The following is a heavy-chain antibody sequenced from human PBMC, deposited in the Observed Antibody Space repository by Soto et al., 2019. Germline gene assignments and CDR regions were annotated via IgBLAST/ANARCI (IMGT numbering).Heavy chain of an antibody. CDR2: ISWNGDSS. D-gene: IGHD1-26*01. CDR1: GLNLIDYT. J-gene: IGHJ3*01. CDR3: VKAGKFKAFDV. V-gene: IGHV3-43*01. Sequence: VQLVESGGVAVQAGGSLRLSCVASGLNLIDYTMHWVRQVPGKGLEWVSLISWNGDSSDYADSVKSRFTISRDNTKNSLCLQMNTLRTDDTALYFCVKAGKFKAFDVWGQGTLVTVSS.